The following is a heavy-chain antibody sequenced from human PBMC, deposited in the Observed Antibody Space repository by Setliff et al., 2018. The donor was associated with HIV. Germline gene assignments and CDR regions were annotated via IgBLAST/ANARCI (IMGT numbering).Heavy chain of an antibody. CDR2: VYYTGSI. Sequence: PSETLSLTCTLSGFSISSDGFYWNWIRQPPGKGLEWIGSVYYTGSIKYNPSLESRVTISIDTSKNQFSLKLRSVTAADTAVYYCAAASSWDPLLDYWGQGTLVTVSS. D-gene: IGHD6-13*01. V-gene: IGHV4-39*07. CDR1: GFSISSDGFY. CDR3: AAASSWDPLLDY. J-gene: IGHJ4*02.